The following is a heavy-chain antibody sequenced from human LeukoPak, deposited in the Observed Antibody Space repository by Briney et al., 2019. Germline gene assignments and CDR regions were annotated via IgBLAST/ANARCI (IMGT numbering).Heavy chain of an antibody. CDR2: INKDGTEN. CDR3: AREDGSGTDRQHYYGMDV. V-gene: IGHV3-7*01. J-gene: IGHJ6*02. Sequence: GGSLRLSCTASRSTFSSHWMNWVRQAPGKGLEWVANINKDGTENYYMDSVRGRFTISRDNAQSSLFLQMNSLRAEDTAVYYCAREDGSGTDRQHYYGMDVWGQGTTVTVSS. CDR1: RSTFSSHW. D-gene: IGHD3-10*01.